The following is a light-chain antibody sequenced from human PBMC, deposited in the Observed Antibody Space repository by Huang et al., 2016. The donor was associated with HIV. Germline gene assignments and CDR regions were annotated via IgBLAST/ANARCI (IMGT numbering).Light chain of an antibody. CDR1: QSLLHSYGYNF. CDR2: LGS. V-gene: IGKV2-28*01. CDR3: MQSLQTPFT. Sequence: DIVMTQAPLSLPVTPGESASISCRSSQSLLHSYGYNFLQWYVQKPGQSPQLLISLGSDRASGVPDRFTGSGTDTDFTLEISSVEPEDVGVYYCMQSLQTPFTFGPGTKVDI. J-gene: IGKJ3*01.